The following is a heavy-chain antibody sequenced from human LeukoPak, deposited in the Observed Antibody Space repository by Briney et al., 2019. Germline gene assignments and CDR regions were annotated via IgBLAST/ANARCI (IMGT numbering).Heavy chain of an antibody. Sequence: GGSLRLSCAASGFTFSSYAMSWVRQAPGKGLEWVSAISGSGGSTYYADSVKGRFTISRDNSKNTLYLQMNSLRAEDTAVYYCAKCRSELLWFGELSSWGQGTLVTVSS. D-gene: IGHD3-10*01. V-gene: IGHV3-23*01. J-gene: IGHJ4*02. CDR1: GFTFSSYA. CDR3: AKCRSELLWFGELSS. CDR2: ISGSGGST.